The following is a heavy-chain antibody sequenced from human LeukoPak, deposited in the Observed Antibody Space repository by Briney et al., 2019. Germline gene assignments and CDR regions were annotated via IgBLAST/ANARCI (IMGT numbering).Heavy chain of an antibody. J-gene: IGHJ6*03. CDR3: AKVLLRALDYMDV. CDR1: GFTFSNYA. V-gene: IGHV3-23*01. D-gene: IGHD2-15*01. Sequence: GGSLRLSCAASGFTFSNYAMNWVRQAPGKGLEWVSAISGTGGSTYYADFVKGRFTISRDNSKNTLYLQMNSLRAEDTAVYSCAKVLLRALDYMDVWGKGTTVTVSS. CDR2: ISGTGGST.